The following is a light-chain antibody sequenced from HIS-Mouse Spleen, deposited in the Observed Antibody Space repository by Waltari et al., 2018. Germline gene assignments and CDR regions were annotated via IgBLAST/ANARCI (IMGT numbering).Light chain of an antibody. CDR3: SSYTSSSTWV. J-gene: IGLJ3*02. CDR1: SSDVGGYNY. V-gene: IGLV2-14*01. Sequence: QSALTQPASVSGSPAQSITISCTGTSSDVGGYNYVSWYQQHPGKAPQLMIYEVSTRPSEVSNRFSGSESGNTASLTISGLQAEDEADYYCSSYTSSSTWVFGGGTKLTVL. CDR2: EVS.